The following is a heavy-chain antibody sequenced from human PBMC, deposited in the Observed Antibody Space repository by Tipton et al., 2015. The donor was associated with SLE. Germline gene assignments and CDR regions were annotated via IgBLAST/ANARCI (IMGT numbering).Heavy chain of an antibody. CDR2: IIPIFGTP. CDR1: GDTFSNFA. J-gene: IGHJ2*01. V-gene: IGHV1-69*01. CDR3: ARRRWLQLDWYFDL. D-gene: IGHD5-24*01. Sequence: QSGAEVKKPGSSVKVSCKASGDTFSNFAISWVRQAPGQGLEWMGEIIPIFGTPNSAQKFQGRVTITADEVTSTAYMELSSLRPEDTAVYYCARRRWLQLDWYFDLWGRGILVTVSS.